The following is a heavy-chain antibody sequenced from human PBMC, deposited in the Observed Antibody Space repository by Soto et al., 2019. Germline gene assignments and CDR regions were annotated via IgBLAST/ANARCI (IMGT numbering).Heavy chain of an antibody. CDR2: IYYSGST. J-gene: IGHJ5*02. CDR3: ARERRDGDPEDNWFDP. CDR1: GGSLSSSSYY. Sequence: PSETLSLTCTVSGGSLSSSSYYWGWIRQPPGKGLEWIGSIYYSGSTYYNPSLKSRVTISVDTSKNQFSLKLSSVTAADTAVYYCARERRDGDPEDNWFDPWGQGTLVTVSS. V-gene: IGHV4-39*01.